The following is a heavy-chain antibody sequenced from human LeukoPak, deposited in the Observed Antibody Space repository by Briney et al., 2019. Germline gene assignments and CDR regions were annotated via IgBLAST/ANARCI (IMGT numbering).Heavy chain of an antibody. CDR1: GGSISSSSYY. CDR3: ASGNYYQDY. V-gene: IGHV4-39*01. CDR2: IYYSGST. J-gene: IGHJ4*02. D-gene: IGHD1-26*01. Sequence: SETLSLTCTVSGGSISSSSYYWGWIRQPPGKGLEWIGSIYYSGSTYYNPSLKSRVTISVDTSKNQFSLKMNSVTAADTAVYYCASGNYYQDYWGQGTVVTVSP.